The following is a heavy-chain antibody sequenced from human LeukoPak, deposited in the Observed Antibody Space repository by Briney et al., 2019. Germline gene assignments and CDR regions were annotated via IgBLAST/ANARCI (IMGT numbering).Heavy chain of an antibody. J-gene: IGHJ6*02. CDR2: LSSGDNT. CDR1: GFNVNSYY. V-gene: IGHV3-53*01. Sequence: GGSLRLSCAASGFNVNSYYMSWVRQAPGRGLEWVSALSSGDNTHYADSVNGRFTISRDNSKNSLYLQMNSLRAEDTAVYYCARGRSNYCGGDCYSPYYGMDVWGQGTTVTVSS. CDR3: ARGRSNYCGGDCYSPYYGMDV. D-gene: IGHD2-21*02.